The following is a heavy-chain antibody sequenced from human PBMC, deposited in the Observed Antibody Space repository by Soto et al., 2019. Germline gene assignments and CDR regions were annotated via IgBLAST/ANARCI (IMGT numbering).Heavy chain of an antibody. J-gene: IGHJ5*02. Sequence: ASVKVSCKASGYTFTSYGISWVRQAPGQGLEWMGWISAYNGNTNYAQKLQGRVTMTTDTSTSTAYMELRSLRSDDTAVYYCARDRCTSCYYWFDPWGQGTLVTVSS. D-gene: IGHD2-2*01. CDR1: GYTFTSYG. V-gene: IGHV1-18*01. CDR3: ARDRCTSCYYWFDP. CDR2: ISAYNGNT.